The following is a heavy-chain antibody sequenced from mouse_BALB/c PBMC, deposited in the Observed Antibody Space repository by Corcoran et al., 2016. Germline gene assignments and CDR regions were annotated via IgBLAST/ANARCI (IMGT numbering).Heavy chain of an antibody. J-gene: IGHJ2*01. CDR1: GFSLSTSVMG. CDR3: ARRDYDVYFDY. Sequence: QVTLKESGPGILQPSQTLSLTCSFSGFSLSTSVMGVSWIRQPSGKGLEWLAHIYWDDDKRYNPSLKSRLTLSKDTSSNQVFLKLTSVDTADTATYYCARRDYDVYFDYWGQGTTLTVSS. V-gene: IGHV8-12*01. D-gene: IGHD2-3*01. CDR2: IYWDDDK.